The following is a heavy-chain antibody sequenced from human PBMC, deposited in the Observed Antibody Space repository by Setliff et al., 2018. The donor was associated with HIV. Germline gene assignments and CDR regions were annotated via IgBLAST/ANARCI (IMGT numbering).Heavy chain of an antibody. CDR1: GYIFIRYY. Sequence: ASVMVSCKTSGYIFIRYYIFWVRQAPGHGLEWMGNINPHTGVTKYAEKFQGRVTMTRDTSINTIYMELSRLRSDDTAVYYCARDLRDGFEEWFSTLDDGMDVWGQGTTVTVSS. J-gene: IGHJ6*02. CDR3: ARDLRDGFEEWFSTLDDGMDV. V-gene: IGHV1-2*02. CDR2: INPHTGVT. D-gene: IGHD3-3*01.